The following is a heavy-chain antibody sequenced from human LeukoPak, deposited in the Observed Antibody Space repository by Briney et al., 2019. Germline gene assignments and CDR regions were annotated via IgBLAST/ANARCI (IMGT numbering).Heavy chain of an antibody. CDR2: IYYSGST. D-gene: IGHD1-26*01. CDR3: ARDGSGSSAHVYFDY. CDR1: GGSISSYY. V-gene: IGHV4-59*01. J-gene: IGHJ4*02. Sequence: SETLSLTCTVSGGSISSYYWSWIRQPPGKGLEWIGYIYYSGSTNYNPSLKSRVTISVDTSKNQSSLKLSSVTAADTAVYYCARDGSGSSAHVYFDYWGQGTLVTVSS.